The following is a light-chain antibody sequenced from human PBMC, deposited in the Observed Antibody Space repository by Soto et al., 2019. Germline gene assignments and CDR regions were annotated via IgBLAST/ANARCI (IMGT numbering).Light chain of an antibody. CDR1: SFNIGNSY. J-gene: IGLJ7*01. Sequence: QSVLTQPPSVSAAPGQKVTISCSGSSFNIGNSYVSWYQQLPGTAPNLLIYDNNKRPSGIPDRFSGSKSGTSATLGITGLQTGDEADYYCGTWDSSLSAAVFGGGTQLTVL. CDR3: GTWDSSLSAAV. V-gene: IGLV1-51*01. CDR2: DNN.